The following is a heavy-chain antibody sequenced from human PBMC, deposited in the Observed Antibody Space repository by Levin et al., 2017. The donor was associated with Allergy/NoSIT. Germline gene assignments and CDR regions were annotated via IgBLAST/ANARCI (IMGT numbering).Heavy chain of an antibody. CDR2: IKYDGSEK. Sequence: WGSLRLSCAASGFTFSTYWMTWIRQAPGKGLEWVANIKYDGSEKNYVDSVKGRFTISRDNAKNSLSLQMNSLRAEDTAVYYCAVNTGDYWGQGTLVTVSS. CDR3: AVNTGDY. CDR1: GFTFSTYW. J-gene: IGHJ4*02. D-gene: IGHD1-1*01. V-gene: IGHV3-7*01.